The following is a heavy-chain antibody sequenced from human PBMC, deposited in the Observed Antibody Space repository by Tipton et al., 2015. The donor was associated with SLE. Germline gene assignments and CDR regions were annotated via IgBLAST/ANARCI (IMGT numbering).Heavy chain of an antibody. D-gene: IGHD6-19*01. CDR2: INQDGREK. CDR3: ARDMIAVAGGDTMLDY. J-gene: IGHJ4*02. V-gene: IGHV3-7*01. CDR1: GFTFSNYW. Sequence: SLRLSCAASGFTFSNYWMTWVRQAPGKGLEWVANINQDGREKWYVDSVKGRFTVSRDNAKNTLYLQMNSLRAEDTAVYYCARDMIAVAGGDTMLDYWGQGTLVTVSS.